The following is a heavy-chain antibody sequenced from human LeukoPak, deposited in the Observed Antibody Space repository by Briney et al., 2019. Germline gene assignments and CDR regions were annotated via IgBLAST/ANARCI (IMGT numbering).Heavy chain of an antibody. V-gene: IGHV3-48*03. CDR2: ISSSGTTI. Sequence: GGSLRLSCAASGFTFSSYEMNWVRQAPGKGLEWVSYISSSGTTIYYADSVKGRFTISRDNAKNSLYLPMNSLRAEDTAVYYCAREVGPLDYWGQGTLVTVSS. J-gene: IGHJ4*02. CDR3: AREVGPLDY. CDR1: GFTFSSYE. D-gene: IGHD2-15*01.